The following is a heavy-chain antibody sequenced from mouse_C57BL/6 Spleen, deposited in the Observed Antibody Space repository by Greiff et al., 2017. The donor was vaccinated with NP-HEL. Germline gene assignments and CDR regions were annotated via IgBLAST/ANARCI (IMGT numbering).Heavy chain of an antibody. V-gene: IGHV5-4*03. CDR3: ARWDYAFDY. D-gene: IGHD2-4*01. Sequence: EVKLMESGGGLVKPGGSLKLSCAASGFTFSSYAMSWVRQTPEKRLEWVATISDGGSYTYYPDNVKGRFTISRDNAKNNLYLQMSHLKSEDTAMYYCARWDYAFDYWGQGTTLTVSS. J-gene: IGHJ2*01. CDR1: GFTFSSYA. CDR2: ISDGGSYT.